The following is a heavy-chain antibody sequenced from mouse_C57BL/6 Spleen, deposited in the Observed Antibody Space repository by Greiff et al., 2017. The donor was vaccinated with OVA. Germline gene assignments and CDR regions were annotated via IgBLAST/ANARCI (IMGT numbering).Heavy chain of an antibody. Sequence: VQLQQSGAELARPGASVKMSCKASGYTFTSYTMHWVKQRPGQGLEWIGYINPSSGYTKYNQKFKDKATLNADKSSSTAYMQLSSLTSEDSAVYYCARSLYYGSSPYYFDYWGQGTTLTVSS. D-gene: IGHD1-1*01. CDR2: INPSSGYT. V-gene: IGHV1-4*01. CDR3: ARSLYYGSSPYYFDY. CDR1: GYTFTSYT. J-gene: IGHJ2*01.